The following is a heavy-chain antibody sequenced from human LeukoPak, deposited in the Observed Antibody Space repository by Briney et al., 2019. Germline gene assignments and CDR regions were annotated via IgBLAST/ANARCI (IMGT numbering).Heavy chain of an antibody. CDR3: AKHRVGNYGFFDY. V-gene: IGHV3-23*01. CDR2: ISGSGGST. J-gene: IGHJ4*02. D-gene: IGHD3-10*01. Sequence: GGSLRLSCAASGFTFSSYAMSWVRQAPGKGLEGVSAISGSGGSTYYADSVKGRFTISRDKSKNTVYLQMNSLRGEDTAVYYCAKHRVGNYGFFDYWGQGTLVTVSS. CDR1: GFTFSSYA.